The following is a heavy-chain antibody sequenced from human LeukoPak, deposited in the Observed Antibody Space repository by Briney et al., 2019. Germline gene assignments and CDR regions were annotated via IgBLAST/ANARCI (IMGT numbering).Heavy chain of an antibody. V-gene: IGHV3-13*05. Sequence: GGSLRLSCAASGFTFSSYDMHWVRQATGKGLEWVSAIGTAGDPYYPGSVKGRFTISRENAKNSLYLQMNSLRAGDTAVYYCARGGRTMVRGSYCYYYGMDVWGKGTTVTVSS. CDR1: GFTFSSYD. D-gene: IGHD3-10*01. CDR2: IGTAGDP. J-gene: IGHJ6*04. CDR3: ARGGRTMVRGSYCYYYGMDV.